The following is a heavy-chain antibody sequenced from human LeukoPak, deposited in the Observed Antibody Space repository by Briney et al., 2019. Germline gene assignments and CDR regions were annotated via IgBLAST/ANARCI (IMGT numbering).Heavy chain of an antibody. CDR3: AKSPAVDAAFDI. Sequence: SGGSLRLSCAASGFTISNRDMNWVRQAPGKGLEWVSSISSDSTYIYHADSVKGRFTISRDNAKNSLYLQMNSLRAEDTAVYYCAKSPAVDAAFDIWGQGTMVTVSS. CDR1: GFTISNRD. V-gene: IGHV3-21*04. J-gene: IGHJ3*02. D-gene: IGHD4-23*01. CDR2: ISSDSTYI.